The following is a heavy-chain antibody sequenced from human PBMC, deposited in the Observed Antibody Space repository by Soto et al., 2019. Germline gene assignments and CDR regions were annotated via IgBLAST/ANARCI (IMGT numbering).Heavy chain of an antibody. D-gene: IGHD3-22*01. CDR2: ISSSSSTI. Sequence: EVQLVESGGGLVQPGGSLRLSCAASGFTFSSYSMNWVRQAPGKGLEWVSYISSSSSTIYYADSVKGRFTISRDNAKNSLYLQMNSLRDEDTAVYYCPRSAPYYYDSSGYSDYWGQGTLVTVSS. CDR1: GFTFSSYS. CDR3: PRSAPYYYDSSGYSDY. V-gene: IGHV3-48*02. J-gene: IGHJ4*02.